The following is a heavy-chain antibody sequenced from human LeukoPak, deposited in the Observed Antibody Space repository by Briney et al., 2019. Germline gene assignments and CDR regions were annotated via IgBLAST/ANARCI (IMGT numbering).Heavy chain of an antibody. CDR3: ANHRGPSDRIVVVPAAPLWFDP. D-gene: IGHD2-2*01. J-gene: IGHJ5*02. CDR2: INSDGSAT. V-gene: IGHV3-74*01. Sequence: GGSLRLSCAASGFSFTNYWMHWVRQAPGKGLVWVSHINSDGSATRYADSVKGRFTISRDNSKNTLYLQMNSLRAEDTAVYYCANHRGPSDRIVVVPAAPLWFDPWGQGTLVTVSS. CDR1: GFSFTNYW.